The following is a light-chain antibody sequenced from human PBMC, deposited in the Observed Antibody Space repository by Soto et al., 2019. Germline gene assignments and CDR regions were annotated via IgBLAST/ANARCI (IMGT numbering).Light chain of an antibody. CDR2: AAS. V-gene: IGKV1-39*01. J-gene: IGKJ2*01. Sequence: DIQMTQSPSSLSAPVGARVTITCRAGQTIDTYLNWYKQEPGKAPKLLIYAASSLPSGVPSRFSGSGSGTDFTLTISSLQPEDFATYFCQQSHGIPYTFGQGTKLEIK. CDR3: QQSHGIPYT. CDR1: QTIDTY.